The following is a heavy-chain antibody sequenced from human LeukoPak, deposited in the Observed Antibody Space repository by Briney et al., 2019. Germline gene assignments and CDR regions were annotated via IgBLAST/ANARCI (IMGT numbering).Heavy chain of an antibody. V-gene: IGHV2-5*02. D-gene: IGHD3-22*01. CDR3: ARCLYYYDSSGEMNAFDI. Sequence: SGPTLVNPTQTLTLTCTFSGFSLSTSGVGVGWIRQPPGKALEWLALIYWDDDKRYSPSLKSRLTITKDTSKNQVVLTMTNMDPVDTATYYCARCLYYYDSSGEMNAFDIWGQGTMVTVSS. CDR1: GFSLSTSGVG. CDR2: IYWDDDK. J-gene: IGHJ3*02.